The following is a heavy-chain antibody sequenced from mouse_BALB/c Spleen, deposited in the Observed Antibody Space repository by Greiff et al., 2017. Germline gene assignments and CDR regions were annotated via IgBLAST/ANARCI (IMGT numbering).Heavy chain of an antibody. J-gene: IGHJ3*01. D-gene: IGHD1-1*01. CDR3: ARSGYGSSYGFAY. CDR2: IDPANGNT. CDR1: GFNIKDTY. V-gene: IGHV14-3*02. Sequence: VQLQQSGAELVKPGASVKLSCTASGFNIKDTYMHWVKQRPEQGLEWIGRIDPANGNTKYDPKFQGKATITADTSSNTAYLQLSSLTSEDTAVYYCARSGYGSSYGFAYWGQGTLVTVSA.